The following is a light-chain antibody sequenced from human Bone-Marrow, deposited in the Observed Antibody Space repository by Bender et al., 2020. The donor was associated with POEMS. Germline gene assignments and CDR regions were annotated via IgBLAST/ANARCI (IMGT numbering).Light chain of an antibody. CDR1: SGSIASNY. CDR2: DNN. CDR3: QSYDNSAWV. Sequence: NFMLTQPHSVSESPGKTVTISCTRSSGSIASNYVQWYQQRPGSSPTTVMFDNNQRPSGVPDRFSGSIDSSSNSASLTISGLKTEDEADYYCQSYDNSAWVFGGGTKLTVL. J-gene: IGLJ3*02. V-gene: IGLV6-57*01.